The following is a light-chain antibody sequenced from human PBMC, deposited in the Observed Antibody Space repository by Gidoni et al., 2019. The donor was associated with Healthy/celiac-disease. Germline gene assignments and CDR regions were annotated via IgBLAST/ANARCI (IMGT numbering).Light chain of an antibody. V-gene: IGLV2-11*01. CDR3: CSYAGSYTWV. CDR2: DGS. J-gene: IGLJ3*02. Sequence: QSALTQPRSVSGSPGQSVTISCTGTSSDGGGYNYVSWYQQHPGKAPKLMIYDGSKRPSGVPDRFSGSKSGNTASLTISGLQAEDEADYYCCSYAGSYTWVFGGGTKLTVL. CDR1: SSDGGGYNY.